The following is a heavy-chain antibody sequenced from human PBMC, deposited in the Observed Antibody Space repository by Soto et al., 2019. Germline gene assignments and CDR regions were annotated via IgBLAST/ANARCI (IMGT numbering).Heavy chain of an antibody. D-gene: IGHD5-18*01. J-gene: IGHJ3*02. Sequence: QVQLVQSGAEVKKPGSSVKVSCKASGGTFSSYAISWVRQAPGQGLEWMGGIIPIFGTANYAQKFQGRVTITADESTSTAQMEMSSLRSRETAVYYGASEWDTAFDIWGQGTMVTVS. V-gene: IGHV1-69*12. CDR1: GGTFSSYA. CDR3: ASEWDTAFDI. CDR2: IIPIFGTA.